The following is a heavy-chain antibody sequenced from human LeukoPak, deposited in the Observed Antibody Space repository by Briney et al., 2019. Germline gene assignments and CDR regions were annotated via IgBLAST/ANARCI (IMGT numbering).Heavy chain of an antibody. CDR1: GLTFSDYY. CDR2: ISGSGGIT. J-gene: IGHJ6*03. Sequence: GGSLRLSCAASGLTFSDYYMSWIRQAPGKGLEGVAYISGSGGITYYADSVKGRFTISRDNAKNSLFLQMNSLRAEDTAVYYFARVARRVNYYYYMDLWAKGTTVTVSS. V-gene: IGHV3-11*04. CDR3: ARVARRVNYYYYMDL.